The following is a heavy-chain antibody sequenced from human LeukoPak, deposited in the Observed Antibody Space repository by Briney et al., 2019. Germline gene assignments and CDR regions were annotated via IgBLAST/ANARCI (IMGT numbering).Heavy chain of an antibody. CDR2: IYYSGSP. V-gene: IGHV4-59*01. Sequence: SETLSLTCTVSGGSISSYYWSWIRQPPGKGLEWIGYIYYSGSPTYNPSLRSRVTISVDTSKNQFSLKLSSVTAADTAVYYCARVFYHGSGTFDLWGRGTLVTVSS. CDR3: ARVFYHGSGTFDL. CDR1: GGSISSYY. D-gene: IGHD3-10*01. J-gene: IGHJ2*01.